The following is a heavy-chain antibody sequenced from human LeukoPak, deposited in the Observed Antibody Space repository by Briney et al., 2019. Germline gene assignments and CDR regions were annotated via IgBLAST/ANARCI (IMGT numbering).Heavy chain of an antibody. D-gene: IGHD1-26*01. J-gene: IGHJ5*02. Sequence: ASVKVSCKASGYTFTSYDINWVRQATGQGLEWMGWMSPNSGNTGYAQKFQGRVTMTRNTSISTAYMELSSLRSEDTAVYYCAREGATGRHIGRNWFDPWGQGTLVTVSS. CDR2: MSPNSGNT. V-gene: IGHV1-8*01. CDR3: AREGATGRHIGRNWFDP. CDR1: GYTFTSYD.